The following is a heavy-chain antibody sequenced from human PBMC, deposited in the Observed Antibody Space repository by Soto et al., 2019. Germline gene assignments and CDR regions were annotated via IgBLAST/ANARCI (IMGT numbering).Heavy chain of an antibody. CDR1: GCIVRGYS. J-gene: IGHJ4*02. D-gene: IGHD2-15*01. Sequence: KLPSAAPGCIVRGYSMHYVRQATSKGLEWVAVIRYDGSNINYADSVMGRFTISRDNSKNTLYLEINSLRAEDTAVYYCSRDGIGGTTFRGYFDYWGQGNLVTVSS. CDR2: IRYDGSNI. V-gene: IGHV3-33*01. CDR3: SRDGIGGTTFRGYFDY.